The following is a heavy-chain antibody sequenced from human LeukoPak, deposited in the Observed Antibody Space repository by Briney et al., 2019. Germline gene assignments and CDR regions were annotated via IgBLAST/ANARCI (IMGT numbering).Heavy chain of an antibody. CDR1: GGSISSSSYY. D-gene: IGHD2-2*01. J-gene: IGHJ4*02. CDR2: IYYSGST. CDR3: ARGYQLLSSLRYYFDY. V-gene: IGHV4-39*01. Sequence: SETLSPTCTVSGGSISSSSYYWGWIRQPPGKGLEWIGSIYYSGSTYYNPSLKSRVTISVDTSKNQFSLKLSSVTAADTAVYYCARGYQLLSSLRYYFDYWGQGTLVTVSS.